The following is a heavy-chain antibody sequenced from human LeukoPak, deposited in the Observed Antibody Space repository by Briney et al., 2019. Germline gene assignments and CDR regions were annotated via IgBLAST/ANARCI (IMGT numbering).Heavy chain of an antibody. CDR3: AREKYDSSGYYYRDAFDI. CDR2: IYSGGST. V-gene: IGHV3-66*01. D-gene: IGHD3-22*01. CDR1: GFTVSSNY. Sequence: GGSLRLSCAASGFTVSSNYMSWVRQAPGKGLEWVSVIYSGGSTYYADSVKGRFTISRDNSKNTLYLQMNSLRAEDTAVYYCAREKYDSSGYYYRDAFDIWGQGTMVTVSS. J-gene: IGHJ3*02.